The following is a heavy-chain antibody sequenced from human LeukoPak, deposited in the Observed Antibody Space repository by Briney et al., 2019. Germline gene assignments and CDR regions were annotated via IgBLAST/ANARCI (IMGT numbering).Heavy chain of an antibody. CDR2: INPNSGGT. CDR1: GYTFTGYY. CDR3: ARAGRDGYNPNWFDP. J-gene: IGHJ5*02. V-gene: IGHV1-2*06. Sequence: GASVKVSCKASGYTFTGYYMHWVRQAPGQGLEWMGRINPNSGGTNYAQKFQGRVTMPRDTSISTAYMELSRLRSDDTAVYYCARAGRDGYNPNWFDPWGQGTLVTVSS. D-gene: IGHD5-24*01.